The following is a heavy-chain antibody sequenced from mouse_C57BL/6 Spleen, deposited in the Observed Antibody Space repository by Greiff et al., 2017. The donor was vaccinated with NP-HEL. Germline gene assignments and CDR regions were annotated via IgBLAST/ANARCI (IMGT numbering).Heavy chain of an antibody. CDR1: GYTFTDYE. CDR2: IDPENGGT. Sequence: QVQLQQSGAELVRPGASVTLSCKASGYTFTDYEMHWVKQTPVHGLAWIGAIDPENGGTAYNQKFKGKAILTADKSSSTAYMQLRSLTSDDSAVYYCTRGPITTVVATEYAMDYWGQGTSVTVSS. CDR3: TRGPITTVVATEYAMDY. J-gene: IGHJ4*01. D-gene: IGHD1-1*01. V-gene: IGHV1-15*01.